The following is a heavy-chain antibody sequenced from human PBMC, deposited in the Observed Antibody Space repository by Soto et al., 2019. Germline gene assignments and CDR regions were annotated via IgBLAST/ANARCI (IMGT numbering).Heavy chain of an antibody. V-gene: IGHV3-23*01. D-gene: IGHD3-9*01. Sequence: WGSLRLSCAASGFTFSSYAMSWVRQAPGKGLEWVSTISGSGSSTYYADSVKGRFTISRDNSKNTLYLQMNSLRAEDTAVYYCAKDLSRELRYFDWLFGWFDSWGQGTLVTVSS. CDR1: GFTFSSYA. CDR3: AKDLSRELRYFDWLFGWFDS. CDR2: ISGSGSST. J-gene: IGHJ5*01.